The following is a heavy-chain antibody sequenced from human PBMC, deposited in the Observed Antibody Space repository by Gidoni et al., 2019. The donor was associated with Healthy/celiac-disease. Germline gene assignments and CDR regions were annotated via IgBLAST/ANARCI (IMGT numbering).Heavy chain of an antibody. CDR2: ISWDGGST. CDR3: AKDRYCSGGSCSYSFDY. V-gene: IGHV3-43D*04. D-gene: IGHD2-15*01. J-gene: IGHJ4*02. CDR1: GFTFDDYA. Sequence: EVQLVESGGVVVQPGGSLRLSCAASGFTFDDYAMHWVRQAPGKGLEWVSLISWDGGSTYYADSVKGRFTISRDNSKNSLYLQMNSLRAEDTALYYCAKDRYCSGGSCSYSFDYWGQGTLVTVSS.